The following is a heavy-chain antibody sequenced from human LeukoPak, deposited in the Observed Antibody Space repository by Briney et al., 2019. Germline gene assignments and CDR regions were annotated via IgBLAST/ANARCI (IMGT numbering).Heavy chain of an antibody. V-gene: IGHV4-39*07. J-gene: IGHJ6*03. Sequence: SETLSLTCAVSGGSISSNSYYWGWIRQPPGKGLEWIGSIYYSGSTYYNPSLKSRVTISVDTSKNQFSLKLSSVTAADTAVYSCARFLSPANRYYMDVWGKGTTVTISS. CDR1: GGSISSNSYY. CDR3: ARFLSPANRYYMDV. CDR2: IYYSGST. D-gene: IGHD1-14*01.